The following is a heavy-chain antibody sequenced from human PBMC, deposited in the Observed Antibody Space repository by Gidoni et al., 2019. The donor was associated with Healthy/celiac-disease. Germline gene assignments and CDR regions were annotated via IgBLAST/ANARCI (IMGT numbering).Heavy chain of an antibody. CDR1: GYSFTSYW. Sequence: EVQLVQSGAEVKKPGESLRISCKGSGYSFTSYWISWVRQMPGKGLEWMGRIDPSDSYTNYSPSFQGHVTISADKSISTAYLQWSSLKASDTAMYYCARLGLRDFWSGYYGSIQGYYYGMDVWGQGTTVTVSS. CDR3: ARLGLRDFWSGYYGSIQGYYYGMDV. V-gene: IGHV5-10-1*03. J-gene: IGHJ6*02. CDR2: IDPSDSYT. D-gene: IGHD3-3*01.